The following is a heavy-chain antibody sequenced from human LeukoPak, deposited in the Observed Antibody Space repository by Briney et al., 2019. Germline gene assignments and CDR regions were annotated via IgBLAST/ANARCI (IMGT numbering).Heavy chain of an antibody. V-gene: IGHV1-2*02. CDR2: INPNSGDT. D-gene: IGHD4-17*01. CDR1: GYTFNGYY. CDR3: ARGVALEYGDYSPFDY. J-gene: IGHJ4*02. Sequence: ASVNVSCKASGYTFNGYYMHWVRPAPGQGLEWMGWINPNSGDTNYAQKFQGRVTIATDTSLSTAYMELSTLRSDDTAVYYCARGVALEYGDYSPFDYCVQRTLVTVSS.